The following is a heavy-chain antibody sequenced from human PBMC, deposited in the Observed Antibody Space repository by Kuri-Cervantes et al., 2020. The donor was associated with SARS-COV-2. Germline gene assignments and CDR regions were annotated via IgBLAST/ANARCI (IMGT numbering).Heavy chain of an antibody. V-gene: IGHV3-49*04. D-gene: IGHD3-3*01. CDR3: TRDDCWSGYWGY. J-gene: IGHJ4*02. CDR2: IRSKAYGGTT. CDR1: GFTFGDYA. Sequence: GESLKISCTASGFTFGDYAMSWVRQAPGKGLEWVGFIRSKAYGGTTEYAASVKGRFTISRDDSKSIAYLQMNSLKTEDTAVYYCTRDDCWSGYWGYWGQGTLVTVSS.